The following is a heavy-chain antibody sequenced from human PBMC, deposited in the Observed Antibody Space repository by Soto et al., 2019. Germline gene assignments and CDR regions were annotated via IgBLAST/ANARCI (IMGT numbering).Heavy chain of an antibody. Sequence: SQTLSLTCAISGDSVSSNSAAWNWIRHSPSRGLEWLGRTYYRSKWYNDYAVSVKSRITIKPDTSKNQFSLQLNSVTPEDTAVYYCARLSYNPPGTPVGMDVWGQGTTVTLSS. CDR3: ARLSYNPPGTPVGMDV. CDR1: GDSVSSNSAA. CDR2: TYYRSKWYN. V-gene: IGHV6-1*01. J-gene: IGHJ6*02. D-gene: IGHD1-1*01.